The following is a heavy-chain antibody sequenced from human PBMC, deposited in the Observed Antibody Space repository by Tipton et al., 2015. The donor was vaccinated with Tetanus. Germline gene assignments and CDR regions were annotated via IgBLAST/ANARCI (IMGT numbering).Heavy chain of an antibody. J-gene: IGHJ4*02. V-gene: IGHV3-53*01. D-gene: IGHD3-10*01. CDR1: GFTVSSNY. CDR2: IYSGGST. Sequence: SLRLSCAASGFTVSSNYMRWVRQAPGKGLEWVSVIYSGGSTYYADSVKGRFTISRDNYKNTLYLQMNSLRAEDTAVYYCARDVPNYYGSGSYGDYWGQGTLVTVSS. CDR3: ARDVPNYYGSGSYGDY.